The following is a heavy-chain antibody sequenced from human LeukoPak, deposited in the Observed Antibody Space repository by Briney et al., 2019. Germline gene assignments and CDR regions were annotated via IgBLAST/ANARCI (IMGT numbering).Heavy chain of an antibody. Sequence: ASVKVSCKVSGYTLTELSMHWVRQAPGKGLEWMGGFDPEDGETIYAQKFQGRVTMTEDTSTDTAYMELSSLRSEDTAVYYCATGYDSSGPVGYWGQGTLVTVSS. J-gene: IGHJ4*02. CDR1: GYTLTELS. V-gene: IGHV1-24*01. CDR2: FDPEDGET. D-gene: IGHD3-22*01. CDR3: ATGYDSSGPVGY.